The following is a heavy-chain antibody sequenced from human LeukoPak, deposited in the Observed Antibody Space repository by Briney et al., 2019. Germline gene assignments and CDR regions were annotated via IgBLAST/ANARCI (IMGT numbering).Heavy chain of an antibody. CDR1: GYTFTSYD. V-gene: IGHV1-8*01. Sequence: ASVKVSCKASGYTFTSYDINWVRQATGQGPEGMGWMNPNSGNTGYAQKFQGRVTMTRNTSISTAYMELRSLRSNDPAVYYCARPAKGAYYYYYMDVWGTGTTVTVSS. D-gene: IGHD1-26*01. CDR2: MNPNSGNT. J-gene: IGHJ6*03. CDR3: ARPAKGAYYYYYMDV.